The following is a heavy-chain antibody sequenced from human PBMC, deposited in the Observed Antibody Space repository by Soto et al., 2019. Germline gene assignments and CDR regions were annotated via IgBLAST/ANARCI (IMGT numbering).Heavy chain of an antibody. Sequence: GASVKVSCKASGYTFTSYDINWVRQATGQGLEWMGWMNPNSGNTGYAQKFQGRVTMTRNTSISTAYMELSSLRSEDTAVYYCARGSPSGSYYRVYELYYYYYYMDVWGKGTTVTVSS. D-gene: IGHD3-10*01. CDR3: ARGSPSGSYYRVYELYYYYYYMDV. J-gene: IGHJ6*03. CDR1: GYTFTSYD. V-gene: IGHV1-8*01. CDR2: MNPNSGNT.